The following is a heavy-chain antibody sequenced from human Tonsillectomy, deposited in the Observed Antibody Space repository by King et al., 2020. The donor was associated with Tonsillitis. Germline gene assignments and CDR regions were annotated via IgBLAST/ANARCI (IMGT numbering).Heavy chain of an antibody. CDR3: SRGYYYDSSGYYPPLDY. D-gene: IGHD3-22*01. Sequence: VQLVESGGGLVQPGGSLRLSCAASGFTFSSYSMNWVRQAPGKGLEWVSYISRSGGAIYYADSVKGRFTISRDNAKNSLYLQMNSLRDEDTAVYYCSRGYYYDSSGYYPPLDYWGQGTLVTVSS. CDR2: ISRSGGAI. CDR1: GFTFSSYS. J-gene: IGHJ4*02. V-gene: IGHV3-48*02.